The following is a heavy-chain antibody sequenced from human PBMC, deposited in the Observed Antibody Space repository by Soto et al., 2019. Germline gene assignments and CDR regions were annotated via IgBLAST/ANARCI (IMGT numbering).Heavy chain of an antibody. V-gene: IGHV3-33*01. D-gene: IGHD4-4*01. CDR2: IWYDGSNK. CDR1: GFTFSSYG. CDR3: ARASGRDSSNYGYYYYYGMDV. J-gene: IGHJ6*02. Sequence: PGGSLRLSCAASGFTFSSYGMHWVRQAPGKGLEWVAVIWYDGSNKYYADSVKGRFTISRDNSKNTLYLQMNSLRAEDTAVYYCARASGRDSSNYGYYYYYGMDVWGPGTTVTVS.